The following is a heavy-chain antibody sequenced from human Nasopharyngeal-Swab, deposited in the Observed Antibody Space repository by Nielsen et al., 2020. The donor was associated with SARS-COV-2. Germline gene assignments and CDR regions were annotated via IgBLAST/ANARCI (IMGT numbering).Heavy chain of an antibody. CDR1: GFTFNNYN. D-gene: IGHD3-3*01. CDR3: ARDGLDYDFWSAYFMDA. V-gene: IGHV3-21*01. CDR2: ISSSSSYM. J-gene: IGHJ6*02. Sequence: GESLKISCAASGFTFNNYNFNWFRQAPGKGLEWVSSISSSSSYMYYADSVKGRFTISRDNAKNSLYLQMNSLRAEDTAVYYCARDGLDYDFWSAYFMDAWGQGTTVTVSS.